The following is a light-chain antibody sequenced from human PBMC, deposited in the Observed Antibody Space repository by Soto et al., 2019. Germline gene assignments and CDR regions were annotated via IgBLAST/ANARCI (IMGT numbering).Light chain of an antibody. CDR3: CSYEGSHTWV. CDR1: SSDVDSYNR. J-gene: IGLJ1*01. V-gene: IGLV2-18*02. Sequence: QSVLTQPRSVSGSPGQSVTISCTGISSDVDSYNRVSWYQQPPGTAPKLMIYEVSNRPSGVPDRFSGSRSVNTASLTISGLQAEDEADYYCCSYEGSHTWVFGTGTNVTVL. CDR2: EVS.